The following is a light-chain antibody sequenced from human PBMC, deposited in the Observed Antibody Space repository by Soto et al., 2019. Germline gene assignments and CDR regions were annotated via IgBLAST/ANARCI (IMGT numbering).Light chain of an antibody. CDR3: NSYAGSNNWV. CDR2: EVS. V-gene: IGLV2-8*01. Sequence: QSALTQPASVSGSPGQSITISCTGTSSDVGGYNYVSWYQQHPGKAPKPMIYEVSKRPSGVSDRFSGSKSGNTASLTVSGLQAEDEADYYCNSYAGSNNWVFGGGTKLTVL. CDR1: SSDVGGYNY. J-gene: IGLJ3*02.